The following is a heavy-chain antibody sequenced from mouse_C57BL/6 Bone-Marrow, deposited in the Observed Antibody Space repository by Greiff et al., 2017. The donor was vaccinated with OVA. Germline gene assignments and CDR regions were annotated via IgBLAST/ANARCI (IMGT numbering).Heavy chain of an antibody. D-gene: IGHD2-4*01. CDR3: AREDYEYDASF. CDR1: GFTFSDYY. V-gene: IGHV5-12*01. CDR2: ISNGGGST. Sequence: EVKVEESGGGLVQPGGSLKLSCAASGFTFSDYYMYWVRQTPEKRLEWVAYISNGGGSTYYPDTVKGRFTISRDNAKNTLYLQMRRLKSEDTAMYYCAREDYEYDASFWGQETLVTVSA. J-gene: IGHJ3*01.